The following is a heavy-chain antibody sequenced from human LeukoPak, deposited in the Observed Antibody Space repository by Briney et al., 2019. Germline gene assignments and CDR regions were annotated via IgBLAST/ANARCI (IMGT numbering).Heavy chain of an antibody. D-gene: IGHD4-17*01. Sequence: PGGSLRLSCEASGFTFSRYGFNWVRQPPGRGLEWVAVIGNDGGDIYFGDSVKGRFSISRDNSKNTVYLQMDGLRAEDTAVYHCARRGDHGDCDYWGQGTLVTVSS. CDR2: IGNDGGDI. J-gene: IGHJ4*02. CDR3: ARRGDHGDCDY. V-gene: IGHV3-33*01. CDR1: GFTFSRYG.